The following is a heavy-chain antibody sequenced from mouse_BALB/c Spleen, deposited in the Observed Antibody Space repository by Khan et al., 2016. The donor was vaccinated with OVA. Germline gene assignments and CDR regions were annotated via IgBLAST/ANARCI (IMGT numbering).Heavy chain of an antibody. CDR2: ISYGGST. D-gene: IGHD1-1*01. Sequence: EVQLQESGPGLVKPSQSLSLTCTVTGYSITSDYAWDWIRQFPGNKLEWMGYISYGGSTSYSPSLKSRISITRDTSKNQFFLQLNSVTTEDTATYYCARKNYYGYAMDYWGQGTSVTVS. CDR1: GYSITSDYA. J-gene: IGHJ4*01. V-gene: IGHV3-2*02. CDR3: ARKNYYGYAMDY.